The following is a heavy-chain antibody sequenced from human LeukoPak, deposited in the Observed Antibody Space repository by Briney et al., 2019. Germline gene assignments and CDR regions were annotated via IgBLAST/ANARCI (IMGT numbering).Heavy chain of an antibody. CDR3: TGGYCGGDCSSLDY. CDR1: GFTFSSYW. D-gene: IGHD2-21*02. V-gene: IGHV3-73*01. CDR2: IRSKANSYAT. J-gene: IGHJ4*02. Sequence: GGSLRLSCAASGFTFSSYWMSWVRQAPGKGLEWVGRIRSKANSYATAYAASVKGRFTISRDDSKNTAYLQMNSLKTEDTAVYYCTGGYCGGDCSSLDYWGQGTLVTVSS.